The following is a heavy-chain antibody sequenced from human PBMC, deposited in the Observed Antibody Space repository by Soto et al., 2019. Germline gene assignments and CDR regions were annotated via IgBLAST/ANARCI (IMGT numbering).Heavy chain of an antibody. CDR2: IYYSGST. CDR1: GGSISSYY. D-gene: IGHD1-1*01. CDR3: ARDTGTYTEYFRI. J-gene: IGHJ1*01. Sequence: SETLSLTCTVSGGSISSYYWSWIRQPPGKGLEWIGYIYYSGSTNYNPSLKSRVTISVDTSKNQFSLKLSSVTAADTAVYYCARDTGTYTEYFRIWGQGTPVTVSS. V-gene: IGHV4-59*01.